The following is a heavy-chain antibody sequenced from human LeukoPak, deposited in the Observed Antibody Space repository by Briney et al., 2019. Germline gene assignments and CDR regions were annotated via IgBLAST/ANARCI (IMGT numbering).Heavy chain of an antibody. CDR3: ARDRYSSSWYYFDY. V-gene: IGHV3-30-3*01. Sequence: GGSLRLSCAASGFTFSSYAMQWVRQAPGKGLEWVAVILYDGSNKYYADSVKGRFTISRDNSKNTLYLQMNSLRAEDTAVYYCARDRYSSSWYYFDYWGQGTLVTVSS. CDR2: ILYDGSNK. J-gene: IGHJ4*02. D-gene: IGHD6-13*01. CDR1: GFTFSSYA.